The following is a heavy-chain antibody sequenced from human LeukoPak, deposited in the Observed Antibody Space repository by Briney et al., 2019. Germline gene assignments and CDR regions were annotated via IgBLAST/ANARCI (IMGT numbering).Heavy chain of an antibody. Sequence: GGSLRLSCAASGFTFSSYAMSWVRQATGKGLKWVSGISGSGGSTYYADSVKGRFTISRDNSKNTLYLQINSLRAEDTAVYYCSKGPSSGYGSSWFFDYWGQGTLVTVSS. J-gene: IGHJ4*02. D-gene: IGHD6-13*01. CDR2: ISGSGGST. V-gene: IGHV3-23*01. CDR3: SKGPSSGYGSSWFFDY. CDR1: GFTFSSYA.